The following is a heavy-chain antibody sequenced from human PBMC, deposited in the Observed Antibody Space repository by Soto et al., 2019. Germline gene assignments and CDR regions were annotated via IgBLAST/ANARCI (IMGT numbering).Heavy chain of an antibody. D-gene: IGHD6-6*01. CDR2: ISSSSFSI. Sequence: EVQLVESGGGLVKPGGSLRLSCAASGFTFSSYSMNWVRLAPGKGLEWVSSISSSSFSINYADSVKGRFSISRDNAQNSLHLQMNNLTAEDTAVYYCARNESSNIYGMDVWGQGTTVTVSS. CDR1: GFTFSSYS. V-gene: IGHV3-21*02. J-gene: IGHJ6*02. CDR3: ARNESSNIYGMDV.